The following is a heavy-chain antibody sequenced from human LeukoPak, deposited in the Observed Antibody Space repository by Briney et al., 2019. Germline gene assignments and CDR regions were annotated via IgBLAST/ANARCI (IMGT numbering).Heavy chain of an antibody. V-gene: IGHV3-23*01. J-gene: IGHJ4*02. CDR3: AKARVAVIPSGFDH. CDR1: GFTFSTYA. Sequence: GGSLSLSCAASGFTFSTYAVRCVPQAPRKGGGGGCAIGGCTGNTYYADSVKGRFTISRDNSKLYLQKNRLRADATAIYYCAKARVAVIPSGFDHWGQGTLVTVSS. D-gene: IGHD6-19*01. CDR2: IGGCTGNT.